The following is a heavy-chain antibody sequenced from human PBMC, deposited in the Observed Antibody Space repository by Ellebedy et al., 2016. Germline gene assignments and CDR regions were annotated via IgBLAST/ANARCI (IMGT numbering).Heavy chain of an antibody. D-gene: IGHD1-1*01. J-gene: IGHJ4*02. Sequence: GGSLRLSCVASGFTFSTYAMIWVHQAPGKGLEWVSGINGYGDRTYYTDPLRGRFTISRDNSKNTLYLQMDNLRVEDSAIYYCARRRHNPGGFCDYWGQGALVSVSS. V-gene: IGHV3-23*01. CDR2: INGYGDRT. CDR1: GFTFSTYA. CDR3: ARRRHNPGGFCDY.